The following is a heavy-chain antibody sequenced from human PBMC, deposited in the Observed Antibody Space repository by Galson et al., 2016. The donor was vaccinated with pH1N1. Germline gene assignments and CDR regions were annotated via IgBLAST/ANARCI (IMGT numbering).Heavy chain of an antibody. D-gene: IGHD3-16*01. CDR2: IYYSGST. Sequence: LSLTCTVSGGSIGSGGYYWSWIRQHPGKGLEWIGYIYYSGSTYYNPSLKSRVSISVDTSKNQFSLKLSSVTAADTAVYYCARVPRGEQLYYFDYWGQGTLVTVSS. CDR1: GGSIGSGGYY. J-gene: IGHJ4*02. V-gene: IGHV4-31*03. CDR3: ARVPRGEQLYYFDY.